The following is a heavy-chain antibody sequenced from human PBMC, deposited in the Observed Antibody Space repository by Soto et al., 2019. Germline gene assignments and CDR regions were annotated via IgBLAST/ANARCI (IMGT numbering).Heavy chain of an antibody. D-gene: IGHD2-8*01. CDR2: TTSDSNM. J-gene: IGHJ5*02. Sequence: TTSDSNMNYADSVKGRFTISRDNAKNSLYLQMNSLRAEDTAVYYCARDGLSLNWFDPWGQGTLVTVS. CDR3: ARDGLSLNWFDP. V-gene: IGHV3-48*01.